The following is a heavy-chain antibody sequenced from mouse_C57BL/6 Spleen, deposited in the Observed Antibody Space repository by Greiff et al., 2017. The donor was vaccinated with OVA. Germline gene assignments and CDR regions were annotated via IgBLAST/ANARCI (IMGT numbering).Heavy chain of an antibody. CDR1: GYTFTSYW. J-gene: IGHJ4*01. CDR2: IYPGSGST. V-gene: IGHV1-55*01. D-gene: IGHD4-1*01. CDR3: ARGDWDEGYAMDY. Sequence: QVHVKQPGAELVKPGASVKMSCKASGYTFTSYWITWVKQRPGQGLEWIGDIYPGSGSTNYNEKFKSKATLTVDTSASTAYMQLSSLTSEDSAVYYCARGDWDEGYAMDYWGQGTSVTVSS.